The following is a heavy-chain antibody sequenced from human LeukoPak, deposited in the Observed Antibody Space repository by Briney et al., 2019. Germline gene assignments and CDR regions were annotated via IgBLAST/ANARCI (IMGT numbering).Heavy chain of an antibody. Sequence: GGSLRLSCAASGFTFSSYAMHWVRQAPGKGLEWVSSISSSSSYIYYADSVKGRFTISRDNAKNSLYLQMNSLRAEDTAVYYCASLDGGYADDYWGQGTLVTVSS. D-gene: IGHD5-12*01. CDR3: ASLDGGYADDY. CDR2: ISSSSSYI. V-gene: IGHV3-21*01. CDR1: GFTFSSYA. J-gene: IGHJ4*02.